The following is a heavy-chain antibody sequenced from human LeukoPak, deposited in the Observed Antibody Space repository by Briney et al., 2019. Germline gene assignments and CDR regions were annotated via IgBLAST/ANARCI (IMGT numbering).Heavy chain of an antibody. CDR1: GFTFSSYE. CDR2: ISSSGSTI. D-gene: IGHD3-22*01. Sequence: GGSLRLSCAASGFTFSSYEMNWVRQAPGKGLEWVSYISSSGSTIYYADSVKGRFTISRDNAKNSLYLQMNSLRAEGTAVYYCARDKEGLFYYDSRAFYYWGQGTLVTVSS. CDR3: ARDKEGLFYYDSRAFYY. V-gene: IGHV3-48*03. J-gene: IGHJ4*02.